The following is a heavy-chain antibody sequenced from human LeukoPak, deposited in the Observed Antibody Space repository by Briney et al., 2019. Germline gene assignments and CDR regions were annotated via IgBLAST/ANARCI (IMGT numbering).Heavy chain of an antibody. Sequence: GGSLRLSCAASGFTFSSYAMSWVRQAPGKGLDWVSAIRGSCGSTYYADSVKGRFTISRDNSKNTLYLQMNSLRAEDTAVYYCAKGYYYDSSGYFDYWGQGTLVTVSS. J-gene: IGHJ4*02. D-gene: IGHD3-22*01. V-gene: IGHV3-23*01. CDR1: GFTFSSYA. CDR3: AKGYYYDSSGYFDY. CDR2: IRGSCGST.